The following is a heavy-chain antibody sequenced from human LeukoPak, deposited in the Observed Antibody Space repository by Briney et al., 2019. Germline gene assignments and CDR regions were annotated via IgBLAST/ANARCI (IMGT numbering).Heavy chain of an antibody. V-gene: IGHV3-23*01. Sequence: GGSLRLSCAASGFTFSSYAMSWVRQAPGKGLEWVSAISGGGGSTYYADSVKGRFTISRDNSKNTLYLQMNSLRAEDTAVYYCAKIGIVVVPAARDFDYWGQGTLVTVSS. J-gene: IGHJ4*02. D-gene: IGHD2-2*01. CDR2: ISGGGGST. CDR3: AKIGIVVVPAARDFDY. CDR1: GFTFSSYA.